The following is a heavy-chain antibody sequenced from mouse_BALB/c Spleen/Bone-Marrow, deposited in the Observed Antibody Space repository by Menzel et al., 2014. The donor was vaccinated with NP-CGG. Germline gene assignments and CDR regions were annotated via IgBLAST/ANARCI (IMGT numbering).Heavy chain of an antibody. J-gene: IGHJ2*01. CDR1: GYTFTAYA. Sequence: VHMVQCGPELVRPGASVKLSCKGSGYTFTAYAMHWVKQSHAKRLEWIGILSTYSGNTHYNQNFKARATTTVDKYSSTAYMELARLTSEDSAIYYCARNSYGSSYFDYWGQGPTLTDPS. D-gene: IGHD1-1*01. V-gene: IGHV1-67*01. CDR3: ARNSYGSSYFDY. CDR2: LSTYSGNT.